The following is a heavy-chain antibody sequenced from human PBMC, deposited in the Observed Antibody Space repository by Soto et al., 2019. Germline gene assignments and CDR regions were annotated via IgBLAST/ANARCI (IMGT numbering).Heavy chain of an antibody. Sequence: TLSLTCTVSGCSMSSGGYYWTWIRQHPGKGLEWIGFIYYSGSTYYNPSLKSRVAISVDTSKKQFSLKLSSVTAADTAVYYCAREADIVATIRYFDIWGRGTLVTVSS. CDR2: IYYSGST. D-gene: IGHD5-12*01. CDR1: GCSMSSGGYY. J-gene: IGHJ2*01. CDR3: AREADIVATIRYFDI. V-gene: IGHV4-31*03.